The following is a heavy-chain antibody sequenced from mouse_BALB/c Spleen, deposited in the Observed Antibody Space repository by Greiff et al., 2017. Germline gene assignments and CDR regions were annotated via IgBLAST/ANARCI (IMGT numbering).Heavy chain of an antibody. D-gene: IGHD1-3*01. CDR3: ARGKLNYAMDY. Sequence: QVHVKQSGAELVRPGASVKLSCKASGYTFTSYWMNWVKQRPEQGLEWIGRIDPYDSETHYNQKFKDKAILTVDKSSSTAYMQLSSLTSEDSAVYYCARGKLNYAMDYWGQGTSVTVSS. CDR1: GYTFTSYW. CDR2: IDPYDSET. V-gene: IGHV1-52*01. J-gene: IGHJ4*01.